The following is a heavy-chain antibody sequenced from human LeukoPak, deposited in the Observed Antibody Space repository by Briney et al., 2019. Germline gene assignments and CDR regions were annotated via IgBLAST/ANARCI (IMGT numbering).Heavy chain of an antibody. Sequence: GGSLRLSCSASGFIFSSYDMHWVRQAPGKGLEYVSGITSNGGRTYYADSVKGRFTVYRDNSKNTLDLQMNSLRAEDTAVYYCVNGGYSGYDLDDWGQGTLVTVSS. CDR1: GFIFSSYD. CDR3: VNGGYSGYDLDD. CDR2: ITSNGGRT. J-gene: IGHJ4*02. D-gene: IGHD5-12*01. V-gene: IGHV3-64D*09.